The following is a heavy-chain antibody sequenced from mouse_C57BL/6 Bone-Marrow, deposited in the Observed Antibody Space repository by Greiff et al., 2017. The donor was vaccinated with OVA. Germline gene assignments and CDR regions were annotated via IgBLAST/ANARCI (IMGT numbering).Heavy chain of an antibody. J-gene: IGHJ2*01. D-gene: IGHD1-1*01. CDR1: GYTFTDYN. Sequence: DVKLQESGPELVKPGASVKIPCKASGYTFTDYNMDWVKQSHGKSLEWIGDINPNNGGTIYNQKFKGKATLTVDKSSSTAYMELRSLTSEDTAVYYCARGYYGSHYFDYWGQGTTLTVSS. V-gene: IGHV1-18*01. CDR2: INPNNGGT. CDR3: ARGYYGSHYFDY.